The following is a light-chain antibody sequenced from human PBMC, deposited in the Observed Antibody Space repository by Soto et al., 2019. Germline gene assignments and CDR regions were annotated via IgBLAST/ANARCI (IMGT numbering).Light chain of an antibody. Sequence: IQMTQSPSTLSASLGAKVTITCRASQSIGTLLAWYQQTPGRAPNLLIYDASSLQSGVPSRFSGSGSGTEFTLTISSLQPDDFATYFCQQFKTYPITFGQGTRLEIK. V-gene: IGKV1-5*01. CDR1: QSIGTL. CDR2: DAS. J-gene: IGKJ5*01. CDR3: QQFKTYPIT.